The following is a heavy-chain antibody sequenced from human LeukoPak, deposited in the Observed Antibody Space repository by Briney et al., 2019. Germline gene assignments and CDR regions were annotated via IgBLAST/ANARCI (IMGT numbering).Heavy chain of an antibody. CDR1: GGSISSYY. V-gene: IGHV4-59*08. CDR2: IYYSGST. J-gene: IGHJ4*02. D-gene: IGHD2-8*01. Sequence: SETLSLTCTVSGGSISSYYWSWIRRPPGKGLEWIGYIYYSGSTYYNPSLKGRVTISVDTSKNQFSLRLSSVTAADTAVFYCARSYCSNGVCYTIDYWGQGTLVTVAS. CDR3: ARSYCSNGVCYTIDY.